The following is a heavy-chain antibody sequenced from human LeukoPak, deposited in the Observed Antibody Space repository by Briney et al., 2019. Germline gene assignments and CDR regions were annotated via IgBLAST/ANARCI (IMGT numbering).Heavy chain of an antibody. Sequence: GASVKVSCKASGYPFTSYDIVWVRQAPGQGLEWMGWISAYSGHTNYAQKLQGRVTMTTDRSTSTVYMELRSLRFDDTAVYYCARGADYKTVKYDYWGQGTLVTVSS. CDR1: GYPFTSYD. J-gene: IGHJ4*02. V-gene: IGHV1-18*01. CDR3: ARGADYKTVKYDY. D-gene: IGHD4-11*01. CDR2: ISAYSGHT.